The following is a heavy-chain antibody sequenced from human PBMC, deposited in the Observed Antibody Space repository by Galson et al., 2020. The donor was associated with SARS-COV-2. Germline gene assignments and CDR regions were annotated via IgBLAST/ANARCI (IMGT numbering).Heavy chain of an antibody. CDR1: GFTFGAYY. V-gene: IGHV3-11*01. D-gene: IGHD3-22*01. Sequence: GGSLRLSCAASGFTFGAYYMSWIRRAPGKGLEYVSYISSSGRNIYYADSVKGRFTISRDNAKSSLYLQMNSLRAEDTAVYYCARDPYYYESSGHYDYWGQGTLVTVSS. J-gene: IGHJ4*02. CDR3: ARDPYYYESSGHYDY. CDR2: ISSSGRNI.